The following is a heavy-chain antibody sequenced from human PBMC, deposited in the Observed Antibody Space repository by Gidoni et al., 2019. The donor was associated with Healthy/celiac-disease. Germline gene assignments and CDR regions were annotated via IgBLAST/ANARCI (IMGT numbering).Heavy chain of an antibody. CDR3: ARDLAWGPSNAFDI. Sequence: EVQLVESGGGLIQPGGSLSLSCAASGFTVSSNYMSWVRQAPGKGLEWVSVIYSGGSTYYADSVKGRFTISRDNSKNTLYLQMNSLRAEDTAVYYCARDLAWGPSNAFDIWGQGTMVTVSS. D-gene: IGHD3-16*01. V-gene: IGHV3-53*01. J-gene: IGHJ3*02. CDR1: GFTVSSNY. CDR2: IYSGGST.